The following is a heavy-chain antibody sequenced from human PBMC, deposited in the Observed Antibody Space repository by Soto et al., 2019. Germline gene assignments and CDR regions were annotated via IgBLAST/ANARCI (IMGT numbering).Heavy chain of an antibody. J-gene: IGHJ2*01. CDR3: ARVGTESSGSVYCYFDL. V-gene: IGHV3-48*02. CDR1: GFTFSSYS. D-gene: IGHD1-26*01. CDR2: ISSSSSTI. Sequence: EVQLVESGGGLVQPGGSLRLSCAASGFTFSSYSMNWVRQAPGKGLEWVSYISSSSSTIYYADSVKGRFTISRDNAKNSLDLQMNSLGDEDTAVYYCARVGTESSGSVYCYFDLWGRGTLVTVSS.